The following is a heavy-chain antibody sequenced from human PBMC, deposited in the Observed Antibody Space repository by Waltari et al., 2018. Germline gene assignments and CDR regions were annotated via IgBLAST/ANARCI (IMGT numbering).Heavy chain of an antibody. J-gene: IGHJ4*02. Sequence: QVQLQQWGAGLLKPSETLSLTCAVYGGSFSGYYWSWIRQPPGKGLEWIGEINHSGTTTHNPSLKSRDTISVDTSKNQFSRKLSSVTAADTAVYYCARGRLIYAAAGKGFDYWGQGTLVTVSS. V-gene: IGHV4-34*01. CDR1: GGSFSGYY. D-gene: IGHD6-13*01. CDR3: ARGRLIYAAAGKGFDY. CDR2: INHSGTT.